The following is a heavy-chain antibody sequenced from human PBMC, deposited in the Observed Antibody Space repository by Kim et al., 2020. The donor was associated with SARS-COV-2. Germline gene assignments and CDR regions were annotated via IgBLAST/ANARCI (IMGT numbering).Heavy chain of an antibody. V-gene: IGHV3-23*01. J-gene: IGHJ5*02. Sequence: GGSLRLSCAASGFTFSIYAMSWVRQVPGKGLEWVSGISGSGGSTYYADSVKGRFTISRDNSKNTLYLQMNSLRAEDTAVYYCAKDRQQWLATPDDPWGQGTLVTVSS. CDR3: AKDRQQWLATPDDP. D-gene: IGHD6-19*01. CDR1: GFTFSIYA. CDR2: ISGSGGST.